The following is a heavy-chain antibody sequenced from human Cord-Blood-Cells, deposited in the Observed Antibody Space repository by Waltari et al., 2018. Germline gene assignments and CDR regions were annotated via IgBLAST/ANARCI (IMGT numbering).Heavy chain of an antibody. J-gene: IGHJ3*02. CDR1: GFTVSSNY. V-gene: IGHV3-53*04. Sequence: EVQLVESGGGLVQPGGSLRLSCAASGFTVSSNYMSWVRQAPGTGLEWVSVCCSGGSTYYADSVKGRFTISRHNSKNTLYLQMNSLRAEDTAVYYCARVLWRYDAFDIWGQGTMVTVSS. CDR3: ARVLWRYDAFDI. CDR2: CCSGGST.